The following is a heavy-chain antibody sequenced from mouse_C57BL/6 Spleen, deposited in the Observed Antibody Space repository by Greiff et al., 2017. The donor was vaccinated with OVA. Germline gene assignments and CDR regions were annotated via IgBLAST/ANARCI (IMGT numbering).Heavy chain of an antibody. Sequence: DVQLVESGEGLVKPGGSLKLSCAASGFTFSSYAMSWVRQTPEKRLEWVAYISSGGDYIYYADTVKGRFTISRDNARNTLYLQMSSLKSEDTAMYYCTREGGIVYFDYWGQGTTLTVSS. V-gene: IGHV5-9-1*02. CDR3: TREGGIVYFDY. J-gene: IGHJ2*01. CDR2: ISSGGDYI. D-gene: IGHD2-12*01. CDR1: GFTFSSYA.